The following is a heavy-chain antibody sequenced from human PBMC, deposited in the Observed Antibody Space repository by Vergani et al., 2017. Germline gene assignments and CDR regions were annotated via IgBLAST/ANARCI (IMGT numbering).Heavy chain of an antibody. CDR1: GGSISSSSYY. V-gene: IGHV4-39*01. J-gene: IGHJ3*02. CDR3: ATYSSSEFDAFDI. Sequence: QLQLQESGPGLVKPSETLSLTCTVSGGSISSSSYYWGWIRQPPGKGLEWIGSIYYSGSTYYNPSLKSRVTISVDTSKNQFSLKLSSVTAADTAVYYCATYSSSEFDAFDIWGQGTMVTVSS. CDR2: IYYSGST. D-gene: IGHD6-13*01.